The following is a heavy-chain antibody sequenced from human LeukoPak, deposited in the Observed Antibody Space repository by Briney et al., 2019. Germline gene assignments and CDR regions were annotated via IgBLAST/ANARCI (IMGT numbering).Heavy chain of an antibody. V-gene: IGHV3-53*01. Sequence: ALRLSCAVSGFTVSSKYMTWIRNAPGNGLQWVSFLYSGGNTHYADSVRGRFTISRDNSKKTLYLQMNSLRADDTAVYYCATYDISGYYLDYWGQGTLVAVPS. J-gene: IGHJ4*02. CDR1: GFTVSSKY. D-gene: IGHD3-22*01. CDR3: ATYDISGYYLDY. CDR2: LYSGGNT.